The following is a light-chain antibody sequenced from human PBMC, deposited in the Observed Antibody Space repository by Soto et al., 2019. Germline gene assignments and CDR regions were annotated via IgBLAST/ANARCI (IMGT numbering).Light chain of an antibody. CDR1: QTISNTF. V-gene: IGKV3-20*01. Sequence: EIVLTQSPGTLSLSPGERATLSCRASQTISNTFLAWYQQRPGQAPRLLIYGASGRAAGIPDRFSGSGSGTDFTPSISRLEPEDFAVYYCQQYGTSPPGTFGQGTKVDIK. CDR2: GAS. J-gene: IGKJ1*01. CDR3: QQYGTSPPGT.